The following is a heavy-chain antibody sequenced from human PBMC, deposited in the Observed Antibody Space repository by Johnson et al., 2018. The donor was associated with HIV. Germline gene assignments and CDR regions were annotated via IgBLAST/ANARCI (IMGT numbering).Heavy chain of an antibody. Sequence: VQLVESGGGVVQPGTSLRLSCTASGFAFSSYALHWVRQAPGKGLEWVSYISSSGSTIYYADSVKGRFTISRDNAKNSLYLQMNSLRAEDTAVYYCAKGEWGAGTDAFDIWGQGTMVSVSS. J-gene: IGHJ3*02. V-gene: IGHV3-48*04. D-gene: IGHD3-16*01. CDR3: AKGEWGAGTDAFDI. CDR2: ISSSGSTI. CDR1: GFAFSSYA.